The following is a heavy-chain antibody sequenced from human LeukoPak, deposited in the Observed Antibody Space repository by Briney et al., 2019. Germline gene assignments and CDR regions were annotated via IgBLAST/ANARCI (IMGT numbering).Heavy chain of an antibody. Sequence: GGSLRLSCAASGFTFSSYWMSWVRQAPGKGLEWVANIKQDGSEKYYVDSVKGRFTISRDNAKNSLYPQMNSLRAEDTAVYYCARIDNSPGWLLIDYWGQGTLVTVSS. J-gene: IGHJ4*02. D-gene: IGHD6-19*01. CDR3: ARIDNSPGWLLIDY. CDR2: IKQDGSEK. V-gene: IGHV3-7*01. CDR1: GFTFSSYW.